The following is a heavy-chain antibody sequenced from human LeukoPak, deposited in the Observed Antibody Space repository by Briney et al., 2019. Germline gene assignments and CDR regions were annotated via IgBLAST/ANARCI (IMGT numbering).Heavy chain of an antibody. CDR1: GFTFSSYS. CDR2: ISSSSSTI. J-gene: IGHJ4*02. V-gene: IGHV3-48*04. D-gene: IGHD2/OR15-2a*01. Sequence: GGSLRLSCAASGFTFSSYSMNWVRQAPGKGLEWVSYISSSSSTIYYADSVKGRFTISRDNAKNTLYLQMNSLRAEDTAVYYCAKDSAKKYDDYWGQGTLVTVSS. CDR3: AKDSAKKYDDY.